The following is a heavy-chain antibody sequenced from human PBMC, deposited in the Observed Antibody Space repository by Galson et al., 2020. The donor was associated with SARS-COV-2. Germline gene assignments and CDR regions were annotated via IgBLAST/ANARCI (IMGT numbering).Heavy chain of an antibody. Sequence: WYNDYAVSVKSRITINPDTSKNQFSLQLNSVTPEDTAVYYCAREPVWFGTPYGMDVWGQGTTVTVSS. CDR3: AREPVWFGTPYGMDV. CDR2: WYN. D-gene: IGHD3-10*01. V-gene: IGHV6-1*01. J-gene: IGHJ6*02.